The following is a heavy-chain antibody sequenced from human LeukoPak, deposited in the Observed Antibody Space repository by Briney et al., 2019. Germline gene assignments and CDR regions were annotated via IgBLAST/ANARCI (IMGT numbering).Heavy chain of an antibody. J-gene: IGHJ4*02. CDR3: AKEPTSSMVRGGAGY. CDR2: ISASGATT. CDR1: GFTFSAYA. Sequence: GGSLRLSCVVSGFTFSAYAISWVRQAPGEGLEWVSSISASGATTDYADSVKGRFTVSRDNSKKTLYLQMDSLRAEDTAVYYSAKEPTSSMVRGGAGYWGQGILVTVSS. D-gene: IGHD3-10*01. V-gene: IGHV3-23*01.